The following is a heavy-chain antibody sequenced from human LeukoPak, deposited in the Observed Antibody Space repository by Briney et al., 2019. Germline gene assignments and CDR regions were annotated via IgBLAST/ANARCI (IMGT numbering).Heavy chain of an antibody. CDR1: GGSISGYY. CDR2: IYYSGST. Sequence: SETLSLTCTVSGGSISGYYWSWIRQPPGKGLEYIGYIYYSGSTSYNPSLNSRVTISLNMSKSQFSLKLSSVTAADTAVYYCARDVGYSYGYGFDYWGQGTLVTVSS. J-gene: IGHJ4*02. CDR3: ARDVGYSYGYGFDY. D-gene: IGHD5-18*01. V-gene: IGHV4-59*01.